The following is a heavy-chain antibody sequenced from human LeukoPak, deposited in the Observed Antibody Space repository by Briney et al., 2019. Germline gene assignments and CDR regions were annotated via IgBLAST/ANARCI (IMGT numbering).Heavy chain of an antibody. Sequence: GGSLRLSCAASGFTFSSYNMNWVRQAPGKGLEWVSSISSSSGYIYYADSVKGRFTISRDNAKNSLYLQMNSLRAEDTAVYYCARATMVRGVIWGDFDYWGQGTLVTVSS. CDR1: GFTFSSYN. V-gene: IGHV3-21*01. CDR2: ISSSSGYI. J-gene: IGHJ4*02. CDR3: ARATMVRGVIWGDFDY. D-gene: IGHD3-10*01.